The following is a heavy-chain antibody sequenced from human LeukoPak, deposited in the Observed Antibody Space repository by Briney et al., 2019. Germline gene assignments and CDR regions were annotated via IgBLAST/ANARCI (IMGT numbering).Heavy chain of an antibody. Sequence: PSETLSLTCTVSGGSISSGDYYWSWIRQPPGKGLEWIGYIYYSGSTYYNPSLKSRVTISVDTSKNQFSLKLSSVTAADTAVYYCARDDSIAAAIHDAFDIWGQGTMVTVSS. CDR2: IYYSGST. CDR1: GGSISSGDYY. V-gene: IGHV4-30-4*08. CDR3: ARDDSIAAAIHDAFDI. J-gene: IGHJ3*02. D-gene: IGHD6-13*01.